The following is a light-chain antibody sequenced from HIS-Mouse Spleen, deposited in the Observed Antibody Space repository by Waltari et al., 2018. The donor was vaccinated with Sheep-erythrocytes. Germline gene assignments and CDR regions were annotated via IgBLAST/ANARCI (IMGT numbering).Light chain of an antibody. V-gene: IGKV1-8*01. Sequence: AIRTTQSPSSFSASTGDRATITCRASQGISSYLAWYQQKPGKAPKLLIYAASTLQSGVPSRFSGSGSGTDFTLTISCLQSEDFATYYCQQYYSYPYTFGQGTKLEIK. CDR3: QQYYSYPYT. CDR2: AAS. J-gene: IGKJ2*01. CDR1: QGISSY.